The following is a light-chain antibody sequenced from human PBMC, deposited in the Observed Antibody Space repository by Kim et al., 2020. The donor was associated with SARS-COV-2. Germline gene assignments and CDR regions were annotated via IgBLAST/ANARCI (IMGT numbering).Light chain of an antibody. CDR2: GAS. Sequence: LAPGEIASLSCRASQSVCSSLAWHQQKPGQPPRLLIYGASNRATGIPDRFSGSGSGTDFTLIISRLEPEDFAVYYCQQFGTSLITFGQGTRLEIK. V-gene: IGKV3-20*01. CDR1: QSVCSS. J-gene: IGKJ5*01. CDR3: QQFGTSLIT.